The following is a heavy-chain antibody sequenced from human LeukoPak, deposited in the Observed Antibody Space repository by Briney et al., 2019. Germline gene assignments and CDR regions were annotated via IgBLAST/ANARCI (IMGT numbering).Heavy chain of an antibody. D-gene: IGHD3-10*01. CDR1: GGTFSSYA. V-gene: IGHV1-69*04. CDR3: ARSTGSGPTGYYFDY. CDR2: IIPTLGIA. Sequence: SVKVSCKASGGTFSSYAISWVRQAPGQGLEWMGRIIPTLGIANYAQKFQGRVTITADKSTSTAYMELSSLRSEDTAVYYCARSTGSGPTGYYFDYWGQGTLVTVSS. J-gene: IGHJ4*02.